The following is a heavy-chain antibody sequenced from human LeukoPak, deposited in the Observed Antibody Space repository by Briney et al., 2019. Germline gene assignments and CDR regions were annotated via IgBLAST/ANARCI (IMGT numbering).Heavy chain of an antibody. V-gene: IGHV1-2*02. D-gene: IGHD3-22*01. CDR3: ARDRITMIVVTRFDI. CDR2: INPNSGGT. J-gene: IGHJ3*02. Sequence: ASVKVSCKASGGTFSSYAISWVRQAPGQGLEWMGWINPNSGGTNYAQKFQGRVTMTRDTSISTAYMELSRLRSDDTAVYYCARDRITMIVVTRFDIWGQGTMVTVSS. CDR1: GGTFSSYA.